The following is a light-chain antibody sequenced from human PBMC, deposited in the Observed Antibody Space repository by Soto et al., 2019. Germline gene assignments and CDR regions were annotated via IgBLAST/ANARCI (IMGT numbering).Light chain of an antibody. CDR3: SSYTSSTTWV. CDR2: KVS. CDR1: QSSRRKSAYDH. J-gene: IGLJ3*02. V-gene: IGLV2-14*01. Sequence: QSVLTQPASVSGSPGQSITISCTGSQSSRRKSAYDHVSWYQQHPGKAPKVIISKVSNRPSGVSTRFSGSKSGNTASLTISGLQTEDEAYYYCSSYTSSTTWVFGGGTKVTVL.